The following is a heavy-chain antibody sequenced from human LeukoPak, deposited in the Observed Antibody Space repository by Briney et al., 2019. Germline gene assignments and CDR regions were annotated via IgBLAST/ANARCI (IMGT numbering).Heavy chain of an antibody. CDR2: IYGGDSET. J-gene: IGHJ4*02. Sequence: GESLKISCKGSGYIFTNYWIGWVRQMPGKGLEWMGIIYGGDSETRYSPSLQGQVTISLDKSITTAYLQWSSLKASDTAMYYCARRVLAAVGYYFDSWGQGTLVTVSS. CDR3: ARRVLAAVGYYFDS. D-gene: IGHD6-13*01. V-gene: IGHV5-51*01. CDR1: GYIFTNYW.